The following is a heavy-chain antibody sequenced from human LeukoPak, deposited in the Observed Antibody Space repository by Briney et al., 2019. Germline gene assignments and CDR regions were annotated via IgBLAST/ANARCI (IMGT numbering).Heavy chain of an antibody. D-gene: IGHD3-22*01. CDR3: ARMVTRYYDSSGYGY. V-gene: IGHV5-51*01. Sequence: GGSLKISCKGSGHSFTTYWIGWVRQMPGKGLEWMGIIYPGDSDTRYSPSFQGQVTISADKSISTAYLQWSSLKASDTAMYYCARMVTRYYDSSGYGYWGQGTLVTVSS. CDR2: IYPGDSDT. J-gene: IGHJ4*02. CDR1: GHSFTTYW.